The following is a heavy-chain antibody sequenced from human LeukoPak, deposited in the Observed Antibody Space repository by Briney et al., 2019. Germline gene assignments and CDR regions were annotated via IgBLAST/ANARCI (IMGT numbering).Heavy chain of an antibody. D-gene: IGHD2-2*01. CDR1: GLTFSSYW. CDR3: ARDMGQPLYDY. J-gene: IGHJ4*02. Sequence: PGGSLRLSCVASGLTFSSYWMSWVRQAPGKGLEWVANIKQDGSEKYYVDSVKGRFTISRDNAKKSLNLQMNSLRVEDTAVYYCARDMGQPLYDYWGQGTLVSVSS. CDR2: IKQDGSEK. V-gene: IGHV3-7*01.